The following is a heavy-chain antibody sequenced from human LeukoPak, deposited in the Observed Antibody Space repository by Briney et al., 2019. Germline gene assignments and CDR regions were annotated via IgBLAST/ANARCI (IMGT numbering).Heavy chain of an antibody. CDR2: INERGDDT. D-gene: IGHD6-6*01. J-gene: IGHJ6*02. CDR1: GFPFSSHA. V-gene: IGHV3-23*01. CDR3: VRGLVGIIHYAMDV. Sequence: GGSLQLSCAASGFPFSSHAMGWVRPAPGKGLEWVSSINERGDDTYYADSVKGRFTISRDNSKNTLFLQMTSLRAEDTAVYYCVRGLVGIIHYAMDVWGQGTTVTVSS.